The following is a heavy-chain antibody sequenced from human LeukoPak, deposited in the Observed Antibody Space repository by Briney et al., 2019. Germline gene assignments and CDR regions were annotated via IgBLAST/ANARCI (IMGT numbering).Heavy chain of an antibody. CDR1: GYSISSGYY. CDR3: ARGAAARFYYYYYYMDV. J-gene: IGHJ6*03. D-gene: IGHD6-13*01. CDR2: IYYSGST. Sequence: SETLSLTCTVSGYSISSGYYWSWIRQPPGKGLEWIGYIYYSGSTNYNPSLKSRVTISVDTSKNQFSLKLSSVTAADTAVYYCARGAAARFYYYYYYMDVWGKGTTVTVSS. V-gene: IGHV4-61*01.